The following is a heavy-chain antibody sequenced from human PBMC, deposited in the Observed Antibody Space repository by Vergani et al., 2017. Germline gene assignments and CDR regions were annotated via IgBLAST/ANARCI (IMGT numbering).Heavy chain of an antibody. V-gene: IGHV3-15*01. CDR3: TKGGSYYDIPDGMDV. CDR1: GLTFSNAW. J-gene: IGHJ6*02. Sequence: EVQMVESGGGLVKPGGSLRLSCAASGLTFSNAWMSWVRQAPGKGLEWVGRIKSKTDGGTTDYAAPVKGRFTISRDDSKNTLYLQMNSLKTEDTAVYYCTKGGSYYDIPDGMDVWGQGTTVTVSS. CDR2: IKSKTDGGTT. D-gene: IGHD3-9*01.